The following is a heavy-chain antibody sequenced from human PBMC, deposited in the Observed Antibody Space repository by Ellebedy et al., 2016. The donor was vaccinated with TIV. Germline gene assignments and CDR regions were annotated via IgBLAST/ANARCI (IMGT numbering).Heavy chain of an antibody. CDR2: INSDGSST. CDR3: ARVSYGRRRIAAAGTGYFQH. D-gene: IGHD6-13*01. Sequence: PGGSLRLSCAASGFTFSTYWMHWVRQAPGKGLVWVSRINSDGSSTSYADSVKGRFTISRVNAKNTLFLQMNSLRAEDTAVYYCARVSYGRRRIAAAGTGYFQHWGQGTQVTVSS. J-gene: IGHJ1*01. CDR1: GFTFSTYW. V-gene: IGHV3-74*01.